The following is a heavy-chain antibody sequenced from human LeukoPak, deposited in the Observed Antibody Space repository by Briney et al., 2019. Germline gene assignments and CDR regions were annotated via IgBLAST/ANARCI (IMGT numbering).Heavy chain of an antibody. CDR1: GFTVSSNY. J-gene: IGHJ6*02. CDR3: AREGVTPRYYYGMDV. Sequence: GGSLRLSCAASGFTVSSNYMSWVRQAPGKGLEWVSVIYSGGSTYYADSVKGRFTISRGNSKNTLYLQMNSLRAEDTAVYYCAREGVTPRYYYGMDVWGQGTTVTVSS. D-gene: IGHD4-23*01. CDR2: IYSGGST. V-gene: IGHV3-53*01.